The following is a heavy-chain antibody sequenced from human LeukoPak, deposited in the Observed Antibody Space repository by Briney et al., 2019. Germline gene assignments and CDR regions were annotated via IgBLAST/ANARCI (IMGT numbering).Heavy chain of an antibody. Sequence: GGSLRLSCAASGFTFSHAWMSWVRQAPGKGLEWIGRIVSNTEGGTRDYAAPVKGRFTISRDDSKNTLYLQMDSLKTEDTAVYHCITGIRSGYYVYWGQGTLVTVSS. CDR1: GFTFSHAW. J-gene: IGHJ4*02. D-gene: IGHD3-22*01. CDR2: IVSNTEGGTR. CDR3: ITGIRSGYYVY. V-gene: IGHV3-15*04.